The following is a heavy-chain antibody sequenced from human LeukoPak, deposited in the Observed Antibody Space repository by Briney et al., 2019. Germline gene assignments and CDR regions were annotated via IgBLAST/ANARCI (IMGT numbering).Heavy chain of an antibody. J-gene: IGHJ3*01. Sequence: PSETLSLTCTVSGGSTSTYYWSWIRQPAGKGLEWIGRIYTSSNTNYTPSLKSRVTMSVDTSKNQFSLKLSSVPAADTAVYYCARLAGTDAFDVWGQGTMVTVSS. CDR1: GGSTSTYY. D-gene: IGHD6-19*01. CDR2: IYTSSNT. CDR3: ARLAGTDAFDV. V-gene: IGHV4-4*07.